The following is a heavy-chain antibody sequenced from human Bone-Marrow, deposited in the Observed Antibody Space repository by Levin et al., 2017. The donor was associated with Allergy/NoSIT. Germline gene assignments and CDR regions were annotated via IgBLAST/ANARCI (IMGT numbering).Heavy chain of an antibody. D-gene: IGHD6-19*01. CDR2: FSYGGGT. V-gene: IGHV4-61*01. J-gene: IGHJ4*02. CDR1: GGSVSGGTYY. CDR3: ARAGWYSSAYYAFPLDF. Sequence: SETLSLTCTVSGGSVSGGTYYWSWVRQPPGKRLEWIGYFSYGGGTNYNPSLKSRVTISVDTSKKQFSLNLNSVTAADTAVYYCARAGWYSSAYYAFPLDFWGRGTLVTVSS.